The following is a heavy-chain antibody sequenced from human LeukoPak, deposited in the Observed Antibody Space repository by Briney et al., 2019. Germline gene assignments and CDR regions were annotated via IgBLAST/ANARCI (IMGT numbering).Heavy chain of an antibody. CDR3: ARVEGGLLWFGEGTAFDI. CDR2: IIPIFGTA. J-gene: IGHJ3*02. D-gene: IGHD3-10*01. V-gene: IGHV1-69*13. CDR1: GGTFSSYA. Sequence: SVKVSCKASGGTFSSYAISWVRQAPGQGLEWMGGIIPIFGTANYAQKFQGRATITADESTSTAYMELSSLRSEDTAVYYCARVEGGLLWFGEGTAFDIWGQGTMVTVSS.